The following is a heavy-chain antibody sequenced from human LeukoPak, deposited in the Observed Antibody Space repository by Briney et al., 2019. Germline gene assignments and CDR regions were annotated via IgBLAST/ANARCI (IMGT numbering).Heavy chain of an antibody. J-gene: IGHJ4*02. CDR2: IYYSGST. V-gene: IGHV4-30-4*08. CDR3: ARDSALLRRPFDY. Sequence: SETLSLTCTVSGGSISSGDYHWSWIRQPPGKGLEWIGYIYYSGSTYYNPSLKSRVTISVDTSKNQFSLKLSSVTAADTAVYYCARDSALLRRPFDYWGQGTLVTVSS. CDR1: GGSISSGDYH. D-gene: IGHD1-26*01.